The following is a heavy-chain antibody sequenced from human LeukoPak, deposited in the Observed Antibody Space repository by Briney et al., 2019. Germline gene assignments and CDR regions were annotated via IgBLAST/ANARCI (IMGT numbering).Heavy chain of an antibody. D-gene: IGHD2-21*02. Sequence: GGSLRLSCAASGFTFSSYAMSWVRQAPGKGLEWVSAISGSGGSTYYADSVKGRFTISRDNSKNTLYLQMNSLRAEDTAVYYCANLGILAYCGGDCSADAFDIWGQGTMVTVSS. CDR2: ISGSGGST. J-gene: IGHJ3*02. CDR3: ANLGILAYCGGDCSADAFDI. CDR1: GFTFSSYA. V-gene: IGHV3-23*01.